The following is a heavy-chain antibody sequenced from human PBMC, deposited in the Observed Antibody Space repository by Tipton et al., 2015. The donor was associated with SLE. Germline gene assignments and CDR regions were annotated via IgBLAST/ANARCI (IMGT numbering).Heavy chain of an antibody. CDR2: IWYDGSNK. CDR3: ASGVGANSFDY. Sequence: SLRLSCTASGFTFSSYWMHWVRQAPGKGLEWVAVIWYDGSNKYYPDSVKGRFTISRDNSKNTLYLQMNSLRAEDTAVYYCASGVGANSFDYWGQGTLVTVSS. V-gene: IGHV3-33*08. CDR1: GFTFSSYW. J-gene: IGHJ4*02. D-gene: IGHD1-26*01.